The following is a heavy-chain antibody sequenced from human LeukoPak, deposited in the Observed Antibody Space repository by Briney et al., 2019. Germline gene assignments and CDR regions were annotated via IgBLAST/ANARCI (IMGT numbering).Heavy chain of an antibody. Sequence: TSQTLSLTCTVSGDSINSGSYYWSWIRQPAGKGLEWIGRIYSSGSANYNPSLKSRVTISVDTSKNQFSLRLSFVTAADTAVYYCARAIDYGDSYFDYWGQGTLVTVSS. J-gene: IGHJ4*02. V-gene: IGHV4-61*02. D-gene: IGHD4-17*01. CDR1: GDSINSGSYY. CDR2: IYSSGSA. CDR3: ARAIDYGDSYFDY.